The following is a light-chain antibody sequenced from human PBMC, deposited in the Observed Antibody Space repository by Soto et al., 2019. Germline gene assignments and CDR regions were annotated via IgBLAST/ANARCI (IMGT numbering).Light chain of an antibody. J-gene: IGKJ4*01. V-gene: IGKV3-11*01. CDR2: YAS. CDR3: QQRNSWPPT. Sequence: EIVLTQSPATLSLSPGDRATLSCRASQSVGNDLAWYHQKRGQAPRVLIYYASNRATGIPARFSGSGSGTDFTLTISGLEPEDVAFYYCQQRNSWPPTFGGGTRVEIK. CDR1: QSVGND.